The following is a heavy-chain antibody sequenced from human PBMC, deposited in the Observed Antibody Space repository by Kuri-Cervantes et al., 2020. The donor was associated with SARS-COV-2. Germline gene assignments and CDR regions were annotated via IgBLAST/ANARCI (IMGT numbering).Heavy chain of an antibody. CDR3: ATDLMVRGVIRLDY. V-gene: IGHV1-24*01. CDR1: GYTFTSYG. J-gene: IGHJ4*02. CDR2: FDPEDGET. Sequence: ASVKVSCKASGYTFTSYGISWVRQAPGKGLEWMGGFDPEDGETIYAQKFQGRVTMTEDTSTDTAYMELSSLRSEDTAVYYCATDLMVRGVIRLDYWGQGTLVTVSS. D-gene: IGHD3-10*01.